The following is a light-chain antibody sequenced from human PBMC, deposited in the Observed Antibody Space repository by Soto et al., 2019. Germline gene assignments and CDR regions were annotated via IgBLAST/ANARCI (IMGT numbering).Light chain of an antibody. CDR3: MQALQTRT. CDR1: QSLLYSNGYNY. CDR2: LGS. Sequence: DLVMTQSPLSLPVTPGEPASISCRSSQSLLYSNGYNYLDWYLQKPGQPPQLLFFLGSTRASGVPDRFSASGSGTDFTLEISRVEAEDVGVYYCMQALQTRTFGQGTKVDIK. J-gene: IGKJ1*01. V-gene: IGKV2-28*01.